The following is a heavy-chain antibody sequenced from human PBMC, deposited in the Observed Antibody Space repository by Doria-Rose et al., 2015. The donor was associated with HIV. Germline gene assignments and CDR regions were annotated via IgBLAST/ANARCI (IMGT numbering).Heavy chain of an antibody. CDR1: GGSFSGYY. CDR3: ARGLLRGGWNDVDYYYGMDV. J-gene: IGHJ6*02. CDR2: INHSGST. V-gene: IGHV4-34*01. Sequence: QVQLQQWDAVLVKPSETLSLTCAVFGGSFSGYYWSWIRQPPGTGLEWIGEINHSGSTDYKTSLKSRVTISLDTSKNLLSLKLSSVTAADTAVYYCARGLLRGGWNDVDYYYGMDVWGQGTTVTVSS. D-gene: IGHD1-1*01.